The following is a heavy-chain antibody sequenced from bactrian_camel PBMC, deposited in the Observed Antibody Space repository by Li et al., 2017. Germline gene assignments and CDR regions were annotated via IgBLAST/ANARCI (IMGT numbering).Heavy chain of an antibody. CDR3: AARGPYCYTKLSVRDFTY. Sequence: QVQLVESGGGSVQAGGSLRLTCAASGYTYNRNCMAWFRQAPGKEREGVAGINALGGFTYYTDSVKGRFAISLDNAKNTVYLQMNSLKPEDTAMYYCAARGPYCYTKLSVRDFTYWGQGTQVTVS. CDR1: GYTYNRNC. J-gene: IGHJ6*01. CDR2: INALGGFT. D-gene: IGHD2*01. V-gene: IGHV3S1*01.